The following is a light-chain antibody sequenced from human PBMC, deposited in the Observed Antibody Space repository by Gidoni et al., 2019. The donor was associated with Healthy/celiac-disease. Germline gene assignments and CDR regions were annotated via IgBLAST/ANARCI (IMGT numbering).Light chain of an antibody. J-gene: IGKJ5*01. V-gene: IGKV1-33*01. CDR1: QDISNY. Sequence: DIQMTQSPSSLSASVGDRVTITCQASQDISNYLNWYQQKPGKAPKLLIYDASNLETGVPSRFSGSGSGTDFTLTISSLQPEDIATYYCQKYDNLPVTFGQGTRLEIK. CDR2: DAS. CDR3: QKYDNLPVT.